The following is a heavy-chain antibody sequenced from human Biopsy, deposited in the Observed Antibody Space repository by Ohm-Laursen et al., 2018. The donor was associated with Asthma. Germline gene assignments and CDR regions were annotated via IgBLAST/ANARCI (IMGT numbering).Heavy chain of an antibody. D-gene: IGHD2-21*01. V-gene: IGHV3-64D*08. CDR2: IATDGSNK. CDR3: AKDHSAGYYYFDD. Sequence: GSLRLSCAASGFTFSSYSVHWVRQAPGRGPEYVSFIATDGSNKFYADSVKGRFTVSRDNSKHTLYLHMTGLRADDTGVYYCAKDHSAGYYYFDDWGQGAQVTVSS. CDR1: GFTFSSYS. J-gene: IGHJ4*02.